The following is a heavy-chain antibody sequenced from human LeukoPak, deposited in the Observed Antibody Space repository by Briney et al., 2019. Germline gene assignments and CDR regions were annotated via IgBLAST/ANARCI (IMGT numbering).Heavy chain of an antibody. CDR1: GFTFSSYW. J-gene: IGHJ3*02. CDR2: ISWNSGSI. D-gene: IGHD3-3*01. CDR3: AALRDFWSGYLDDAFDI. V-gene: IGHV3-9*01. Sequence: GGSLRLSCAASGFTFSSYWMSWVRQAPGKGLEWVSGISWNSGSIGYADSVKGRFTISRDNAKNSLYLQMNSLRAEDTALYYCAALRDFWSGYLDDAFDIWGQGTMVTVSS.